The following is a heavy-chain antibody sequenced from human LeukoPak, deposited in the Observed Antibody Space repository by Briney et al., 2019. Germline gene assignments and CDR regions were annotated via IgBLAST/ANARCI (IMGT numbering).Heavy chain of an antibody. Sequence: GGSLRLSCSASGFTSSSYSMNWVRQAPGKGLEWVSSISSSSSYIYYADSVKGRFTISRDNAKNSLYLQMNSLRDEDTAVYYCARPSRSSGYFDYWGQGTLVTVSS. CDR2: ISSSSSYI. D-gene: IGHD6-19*01. J-gene: IGHJ4*02. CDR3: ARPSRSSGYFDY. V-gene: IGHV3-21*01. CDR1: GFTSSSYS.